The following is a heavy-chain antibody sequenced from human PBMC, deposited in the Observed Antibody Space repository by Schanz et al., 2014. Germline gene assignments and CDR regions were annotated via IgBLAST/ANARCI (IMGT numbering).Heavy chain of an antibody. D-gene: IGHD2-2*03. CDR3: ARAGYCTSVSCSLFVSDY. V-gene: IGHV3-7*05. CDR2: IREDGSVK. CDR1: GFTFSSYD. J-gene: IGHJ4*02. Sequence: VQLVESGGGVVQPGRSLRLSCVASGFTFSSYDVFWVRQAPGKGLEWVANIREDGSVKDYVDSVKGRFTISSDNSKSTLYLQMNSLRAEDTAVYYCARAGYCTSVSCSLFVSDYWGQGTLVAVSS.